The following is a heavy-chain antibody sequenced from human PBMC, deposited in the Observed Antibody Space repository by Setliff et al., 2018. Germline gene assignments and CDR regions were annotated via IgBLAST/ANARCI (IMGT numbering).Heavy chain of an antibody. CDR3: ARSLGSGSYLFDY. D-gene: IGHD3-10*01. Sequence: PSETLSLTCTVSGVSISANHYWGWIRQPPGKGLEWIGYIYYSGSTNYNPSLKSRVTISGDTSKNQFSLKVNSVTAADTAVYYCARSLGSGSYLFDYWGQGTLVTVSS. CDR1: GVSISANHY. V-gene: IGHV4-59*08. J-gene: IGHJ4*02. CDR2: IYYSGST.